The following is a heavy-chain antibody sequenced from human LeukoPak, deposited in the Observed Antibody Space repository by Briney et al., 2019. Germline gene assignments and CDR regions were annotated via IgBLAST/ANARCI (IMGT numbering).Heavy chain of an antibody. J-gene: IGHJ4*02. CDR2: IHSGGSP. D-gene: IGHD3-3*01. V-gene: IGHV3-66*04. Sequence: PGGSLRLSCAASGLTVSINYMRWVRQAPGKGLEWVSVIHSGGSPYYANSVKGRFTISRDNSKNTLYLQMNSLRAEDTAVYYCARQYYDFWSGSYYFDYWGQGTLVTVSS. CDR1: GLTVSINY. CDR3: ARQYYDFWSGSYYFDY.